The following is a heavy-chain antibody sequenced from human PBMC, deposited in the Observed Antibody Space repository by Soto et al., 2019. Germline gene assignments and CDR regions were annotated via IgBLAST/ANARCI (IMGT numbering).Heavy chain of an antibody. V-gene: IGHV3-23*01. D-gene: IGHD1-26*01. CDR2: ISGSGGST. CDR3: AKDQSPKSGSYSNEYFQH. J-gene: IGHJ1*01. CDR1: GFTFSSYA. Sequence: GGSLRLSCAASGFTFSSYAMSWVRQAPGKGLEWVSAISGSGGSTYYADSVKGRFTISRDNSKNTLYLQMNSLRAEDTVVYDCAKDQSPKSGSYSNEYFQHWGQGTLVTVSS.